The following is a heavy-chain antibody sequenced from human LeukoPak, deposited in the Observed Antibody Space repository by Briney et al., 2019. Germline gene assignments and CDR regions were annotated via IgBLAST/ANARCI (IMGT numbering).Heavy chain of an antibody. J-gene: IGHJ5*02. CDR3: ARKWIAAPCLDP. D-gene: IGHD6-6*01. CDR2: MNPNSGNT. V-gene: IGHV1-8*03. CDR1: GYTFTGHY. Sequence: ASVKISCKASGYTFTGHYIYWVRQATGQGLEWMGWMNPNSGNTGYAQKFQGRVTITRNTSISTAYMELSSLRSEDTAVYYCARKWIAAPCLDPWGQGTLVTVSS.